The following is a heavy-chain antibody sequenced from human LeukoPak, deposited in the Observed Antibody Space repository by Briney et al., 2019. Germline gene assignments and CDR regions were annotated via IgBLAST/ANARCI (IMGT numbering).Heavy chain of an antibody. Sequence: SETLSLTCAVYGESFSGYYWSWIRQPPGKGLEWIGEINHSGSTNYNPSLKSRVTISVDTSKNQFSLKLSSVTAADTAVYYCAIHIVVVPAAKKKNWFDPWGQGTLVTVSS. CDR3: AIHIVVVPAAKKKNWFDP. CDR2: INHSGST. CDR1: GESFSGYY. V-gene: IGHV4-34*01. J-gene: IGHJ5*02. D-gene: IGHD2-2*01.